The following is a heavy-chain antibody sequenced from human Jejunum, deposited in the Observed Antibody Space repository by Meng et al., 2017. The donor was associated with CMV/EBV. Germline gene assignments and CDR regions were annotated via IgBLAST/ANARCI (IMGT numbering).Heavy chain of an antibody. CDR2: INGDGSSI. CDR3: ARKGYDFAAAFDV. D-gene: IGHD5-12*01. Sequence: SGFPFSTFWMLWVRQIPGKGLVWVSRINGDGSSISYADPVKGRFTISRDNAKNTLFLQMNSLRAEDTAIYYCARKGYDFAAAFDVWGQGAMVTVSS. CDR1: GFPFSTFW. V-gene: IGHV3-74*01. J-gene: IGHJ3*01.